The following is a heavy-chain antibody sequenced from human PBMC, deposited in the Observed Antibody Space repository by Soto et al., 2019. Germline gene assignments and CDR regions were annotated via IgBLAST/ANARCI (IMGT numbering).Heavy chain of an antibody. CDR2: IIPIFGTA. J-gene: IGHJ6*02. D-gene: IGHD2-2*01. CDR1: GGTFSSHA. V-gene: IGHV1-69*13. CDR3: ARVSWEPAAHYGMDV. Sequence: GASVKVSCKASGGTFSSHAISWVRQAPGQGLEWMGGIIPIFGTANYAQKFQGRVTITADESTSTAYMELSSLRSEDTAVYYCARVSWEPAAHYGMDVWGQGTTVTVSS.